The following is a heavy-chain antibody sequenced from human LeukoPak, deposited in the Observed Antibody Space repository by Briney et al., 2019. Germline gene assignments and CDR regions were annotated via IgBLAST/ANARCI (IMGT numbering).Heavy chain of an antibody. CDR2: INPKSGGT. V-gene: IGHV1-2*02. CDR1: GYTFTGYY. J-gene: IGHJ6*03. Sequence: ASVKVSCKASGYTFTGYYIHWVRQAPGQGLEWMGWINPKSGGTNYAQKFQGRVTMTRDTSINTAYMELSRLRSGDTAVYYCARGLASYMDVWGKGTTVTVSS. D-gene: IGHD2-21*01. CDR3: ARGLASYMDV.